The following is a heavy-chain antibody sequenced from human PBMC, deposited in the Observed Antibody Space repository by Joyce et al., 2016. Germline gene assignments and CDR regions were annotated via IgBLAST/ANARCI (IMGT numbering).Heavy chain of an antibody. Sequence: QVQLQESGAGLVKPSETLSLTCTVSGGSISPGYYCNWIRQRPGEGLEWIGYVYFSGSYYYNTALQSRFSISVDGSKKQFSLRLTSVTAADTAVYYCARFVCRSDCYSTRHFVYWGQGLLVTVSS. CDR1: GGSISPGYY. V-gene: IGHV4-31*03. D-gene: IGHD2-21*02. CDR3: ARFVCRSDCYSTRHFVY. J-gene: IGHJ4*02. CDR2: VYFSGSY.